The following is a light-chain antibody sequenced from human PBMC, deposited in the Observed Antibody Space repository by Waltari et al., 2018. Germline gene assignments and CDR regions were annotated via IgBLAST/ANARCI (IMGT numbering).Light chain of an antibody. J-gene: IGLJ3*02. V-gene: IGLV1-47*01. CDR3: AVWDDSLSGWV. CDR1: TSNIGSNY. Sequence: QSVLTQPPSASGTPGQRVTIFCSGSTSNIGSNYVYWYQHLPATAPKVLIYRNNQRPSGVPARFSGSKSDTSASLAISGLRSEDDAHYYCAVWDDSLSGWVFGGGTKVTVL. CDR2: RNN.